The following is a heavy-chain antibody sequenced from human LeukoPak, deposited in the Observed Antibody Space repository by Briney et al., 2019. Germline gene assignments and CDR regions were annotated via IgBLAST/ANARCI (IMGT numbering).Heavy chain of an antibody. D-gene: IGHD6-6*01. CDR1: GFTFSSYG. Sequence: PGGSLRPSCAASGFTFSSYGMHWVRQAPGKGLEWVAVISYDGSNKYYADSVKGRFTISRDNSKNTLYLQMNSLRAEDTAVYYCAKEFKSSSSSLDYWGQGTLVTVSS. CDR2: ISYDGSNK. CDR3: AKEFKSSSSSLDY. J-gene: IGHJ4*02. V-gene: IGHV3-30*18.